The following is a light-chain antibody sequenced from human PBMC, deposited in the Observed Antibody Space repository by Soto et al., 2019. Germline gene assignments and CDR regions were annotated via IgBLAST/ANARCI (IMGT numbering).Light chain of an antibody. V-gene: IGLV2-14*01. CDR1: SSEVGGYNY. J-gene: IGLJ1*01. CDR3: SSYTSSSTLV. Sequence: QSALHQPASVSGSPGQSITISCTGTSSEVGGYNYVSWYQHHPAKAPKLMIYEVSNRPSGVSNRFSASKSGNTASLTISGLQAEDEADYYCSSYTSSSTLVFGTGTKLTVL. CDR2: EVS.